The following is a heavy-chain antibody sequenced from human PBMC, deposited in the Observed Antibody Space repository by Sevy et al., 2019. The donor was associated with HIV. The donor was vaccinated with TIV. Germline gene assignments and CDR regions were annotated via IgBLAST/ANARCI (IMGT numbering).Heavy chain of an antibody. V-gene: IGHV3-49*04. Sequence: GGSLRLSCSPSGFIFGDYTVSWVRQAPGKGLEWIDFIRGKRNGETKEDAASVRGRFTISRDDSKSIAYLQMNSLKTEDTAVYYCTRVEGAADWGMDVWGQGTTVTVSS. D-gene: IGHD1-26*01. CDR1: GFIFGDYT. CDR3: TRVEGAADWGMDV. CDR2: IRGKRNGETK. J-gene: IGHJ6*02.